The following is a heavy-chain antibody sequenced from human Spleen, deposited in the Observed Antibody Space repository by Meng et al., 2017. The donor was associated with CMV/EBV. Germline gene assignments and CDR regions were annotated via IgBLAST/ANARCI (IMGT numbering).Heavy chain of an antibody. Sequence: GESLKISCAASGFNFSSSGIYWVRQAPGKGLQWVAFMRYEGRNEYYVDSVRGRFTISRDNSENTLYLQMNSLRAEDTAVYYCARYGCSSTSCSLDYWGQGTLVTVSS. V-gene: IGHV3-33*07. J-gene: IGHJ4*02. D-gene: IGHD2-2*01. CDR1: GFNFSSSG. CDR3: ARYGCSSTSCSLDY. CDR2: MRYEGRNE.